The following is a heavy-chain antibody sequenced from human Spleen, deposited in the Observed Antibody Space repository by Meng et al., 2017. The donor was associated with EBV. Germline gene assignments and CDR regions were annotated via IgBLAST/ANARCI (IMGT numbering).Heavy chain of an antibody. CDR1: GYTFTSYS. Sequence: QGQVVQGWGEVKKPGASVKVSCKASGYTFTSYSIQWVRQAPGQGLEWMGFINPSVGSTGYAQKFQGRVTMTRDTSTNTVYMELSSLRSEDTAVYYCARDLASSGYGGYFDYWGQGTLVTVSS. CDR3: ARDLASSGYGGYFDY. CDR2: INPSVGST. V-gene: IGHV1-46*01. D-gene: IGHD3-22*01. J-gene: IGHJ4*02.